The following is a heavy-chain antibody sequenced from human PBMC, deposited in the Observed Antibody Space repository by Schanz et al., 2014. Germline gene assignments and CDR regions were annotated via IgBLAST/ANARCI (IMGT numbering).Heavy chain of an antibody. D-gene: IGHD3-16*01. CDR2: ISYSGST. CDR3: ARVGRNSYGFTSRFDS. J-gene: IGHJ5*01. V-gene: IGHV4-31*03. CDR1: GASISSGGYY. Sequence: QVQLQESGPGLVKPSQTLSLTCTVSGASISSGGYYWDWIRLLPGKGLEWIGYISYSGSTSFNPSLKSRLTMSVDTSKTQFSLRLTSVSSADTAMYNCARVGRNSYGFTSRFDSWGQGTLVAVSS.